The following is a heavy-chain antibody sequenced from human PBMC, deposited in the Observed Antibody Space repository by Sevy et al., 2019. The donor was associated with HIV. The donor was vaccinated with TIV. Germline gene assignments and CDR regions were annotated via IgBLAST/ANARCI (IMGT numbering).Heavy chain of an antibody. V-gene: IGHV3-15*04. CDR2: IVSKADGGTT. J-gene: IGHJ6*02. Sequence: GGSLRLSCAASVFTFSYAWMSWVRQAPGKGLEWVGRIVSKADGGTTDYAAPVNGRFTISRDDSKNTLYLQMNSLKTEDTALYYCTTVVKNDFWNGHVNYYGLDVWGQGTTVTVSS. CDR3: TTVVKNDFWNGHVNYYGLDV. D-gene: IGHD3-3*01. CDR1: VFTFSYAW.